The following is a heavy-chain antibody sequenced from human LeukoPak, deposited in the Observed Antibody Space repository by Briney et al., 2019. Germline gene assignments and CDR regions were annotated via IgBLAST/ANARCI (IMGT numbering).Heavy chain of an antibody. V-gene: IGHV4-38-2*01. CDR3: ARSPMVRGLTFYY. J-gene: IGHJ4*02. D-gene: IGHD3-10*01. CDR1: GYSISSGYY. Sequence: PSETLSLTCAVSGYSISSGYYWGWIRQPPGNGLEWIGSIYHSGSTYYNPSLKSRVTISVDTSKNQFSLKLSSVTAADTAVYYCARSPMVRGLTFYYWGQGTLVTVSS. CDR2: IYHSGST.